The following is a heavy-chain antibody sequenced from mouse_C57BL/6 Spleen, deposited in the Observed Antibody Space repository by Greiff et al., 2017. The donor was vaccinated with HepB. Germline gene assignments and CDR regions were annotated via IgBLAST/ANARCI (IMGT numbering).Heavy chain of an antibody. CDR1: GFTFSSYG. Sequence: EVQLVESGGDLVKPGGSLKLSCAASGFTFSSYGMSWVRQTPDKRLEWVATISSGGSYTYYPDSVKGRFTISRDNAKNTLYLQMSSLKSEDTAMYYCASHSSGYGWFAYWGQGTLVTVSA. CDR2: ISSGGSYT. CDR3: ASHSSGYGWFAY. J-gene: IGHJ3*01. V-gene: IGHV5-6*01. D-gene: IGHD3-2*02.